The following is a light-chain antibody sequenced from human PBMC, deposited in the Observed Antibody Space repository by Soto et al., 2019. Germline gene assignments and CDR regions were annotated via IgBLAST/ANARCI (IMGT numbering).Light chain of an antibody. Sequence: QSALTQPASVSGSPGQSITISCTGTSSDVGAYNYVSWYQQHPGKAPKLMIYGVSNRPSGVSNRFSGSKSGNTASLTISGLQAEDEADYSCSSFTTSSTVVFGGGTKVTVL. CDR3: SSFTTSSTVV. CDR1: SSDVGAYNY. V-gene: IGLV2-14*01. J-gene: IGLJ2*01. CDR2: GVS.